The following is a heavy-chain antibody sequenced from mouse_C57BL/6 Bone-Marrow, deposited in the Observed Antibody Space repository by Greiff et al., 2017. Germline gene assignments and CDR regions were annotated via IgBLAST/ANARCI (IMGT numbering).Heavy chain of an antibody. Sequence: VQLQQPGAELVKPGASVKMSCKASGYTFPSYWITWVKQRPGQGLEWIGVIYPTSGRTNYNEKFKSKAILTVDTTSNTAYRQLSSLTSEDSAVFYWARSGALGRSFDYWGQGTTLTVSS. CDR1: GYTFPSYW. D-gene: IGHD4-1*01. CDR2: IYPTSGRT. J-gene: IGHJ2*01. CDR3: ARSGALGRSFDY. V-gene: IGHV1-55*01.